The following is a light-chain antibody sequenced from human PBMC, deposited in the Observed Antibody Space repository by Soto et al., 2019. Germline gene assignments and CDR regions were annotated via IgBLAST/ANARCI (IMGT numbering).Light chain of an antibody. CDR2: DTS. CDR1: QSITSY. J-gene: IGKJ1*01. CDR3: QQRSNWTWT. Sequence: EIVMTQSPATLSVSPGERATLSCRASQSITSYLAWYQQKPGQAPRLLIYDTSNRATGVPARFSGSGSGTDFTLTISSLEPEDFAVYSCQQRSNWTWTFGQGTKVDIK. V-gene: IGKV3-11*01.